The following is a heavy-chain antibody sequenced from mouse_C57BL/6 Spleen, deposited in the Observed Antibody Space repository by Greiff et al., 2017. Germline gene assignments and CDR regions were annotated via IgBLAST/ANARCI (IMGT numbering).Heavy chain of an antibody. CDR3: TRRDIYYDYDVWFAY. CDR1: GFTFSDAW. V-gene: IGHV6-6*01. D-gene: IGHD2-4*01. Sequence: EVMLVESGGGLVQPGGSMKLSCAASGFTFSDAWMDWVRQSPEKGLEWVAEIRNKANNHATYYAESVKGRFTISRDDSKSSVYLQMNSLRAEDTGIYYCTRRDIYYDYDVWFAYWGQGTLVTVSA. J-gene: IGHJ3*01. CDR2: IRNKANNHAT.